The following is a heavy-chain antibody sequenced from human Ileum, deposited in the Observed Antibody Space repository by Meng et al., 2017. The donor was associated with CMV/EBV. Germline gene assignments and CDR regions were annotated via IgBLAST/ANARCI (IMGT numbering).Heavy chain of an antibody. CDR3: AREENTVNQFEY. V-gene: IGHV4-4*07. CDR2: INAGGST. CDR1: GASISTSY. Sequence: QWRLQESGPGLVKPSEPLSLPCAVSGASISTSYWTWVRQPAGKGLEWIGRINAGGSTNDNPSLKSRVTMSVDTSKNQFSLKVTSVTAADTAVYYCAREENTVNQFEYWGQGTLVTVSS. J-gene: IGHJ4*02. D-gene: IGHD4-17*01.